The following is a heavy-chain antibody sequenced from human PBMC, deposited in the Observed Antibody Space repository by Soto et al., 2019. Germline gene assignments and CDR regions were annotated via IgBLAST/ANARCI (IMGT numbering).Heavy chain of an antibody. D-gene: IGHD3-10*01. CDR3: AILMSSGYYYCMDV. CDR1: GGTFSSYT. V-gene: IGHV1-69*02. J-gene: IGHJ6*02. Sequence: QVQLVQSGAEVKKPGSSVKVSCKASGGTFSSYTISWVRQAPGQGLEWMGRIIPILGIANYAQKFQGRVTITADKSTSSAYMELSSLRSDATAVYYCAILMSSGYYYCMDVWGQGTTVTVSS. CDR2: IIPILGIA.